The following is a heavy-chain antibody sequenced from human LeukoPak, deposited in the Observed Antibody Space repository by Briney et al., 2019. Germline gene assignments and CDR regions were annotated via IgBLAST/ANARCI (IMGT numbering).Heavy chain of an antibody. Sequence: GGSLRLSCAASGFTFSNYIMTWVRQAPGKGLEWVSVINTGGDTTYYADSVKGRFTISRDNSKNTLYLQMNSLRAEDTATYYCTRDFGSGVVVTAIVDWGQGTLVTVSS. CDR3: TRDFGSGVVVTAIVD. J-gene: IGHJ4*02. D-gene: IGHD2-21*02. CDR1: GFTFSNYI. V-gene: IGHV3-23*01. CDR2: INTGGDTT.